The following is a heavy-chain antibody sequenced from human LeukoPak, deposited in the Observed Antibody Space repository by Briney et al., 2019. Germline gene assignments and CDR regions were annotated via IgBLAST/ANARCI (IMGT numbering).Heavy chain of an antibody. V-gene: IGHV3-21*01. CDR2: ISSSSSYV. J-gene: IGHJ4*02. CDR1: GFTFSSYS. CDR3: ARDHHSSGWYPFDY. D-gene: IGHD6-19*01. Sequence: GGSLRLSCAASGFTFSSYSMNWVRQAPGKGLEWVSSISSSSSYVYYADSVKGRFTISRDNAKNSLYLQMNSLRAEDTAVYYCARDHHSSGWYPFDYWGQGTLVTVSS.